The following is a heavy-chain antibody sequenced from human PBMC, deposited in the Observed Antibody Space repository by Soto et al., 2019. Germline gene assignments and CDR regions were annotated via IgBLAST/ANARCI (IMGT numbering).Heavy chain of an antibody. D-gene: IGHD5-12*01. CDR2: IYYSGST. CDR1: AGSISSYY. CDR3: VREWIAAEVDSNSGMEV. Sequence: SETLSLTCTVSAGSISSYYWSWIRQPPGKGLEWIGYIYYSGSTNYNPSLKSRVTISVDTSKNQFSLQLSSVTAADTAVYYCVREWIAAEVDSNSGMEVWGQRTTVTVSS. V-gene: IGHV4-59*01. J-gene: IGHJ6*02.